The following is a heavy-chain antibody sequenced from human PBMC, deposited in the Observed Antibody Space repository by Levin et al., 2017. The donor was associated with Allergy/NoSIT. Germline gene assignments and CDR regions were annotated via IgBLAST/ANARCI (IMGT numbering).Heavy chain of an antibody. J-gene: IGHJ3*02. CDR1: GFTFDDYA. CDR2: ISWNSGSI. D-gene: IGHD3-10*01. V-gene: IGHV3-9*01. Sequence: SLKISCAASGFTFDDYAMHWVRQAPGKGLEWVAGISWNSGSIGYADSVKGRFTLSRDNAKNSLYLQMNSLRTEDTALYYCAGYNIGLADAFDMWGQGTMVIVSS. CDR3: AGYNIGLADAFDM.